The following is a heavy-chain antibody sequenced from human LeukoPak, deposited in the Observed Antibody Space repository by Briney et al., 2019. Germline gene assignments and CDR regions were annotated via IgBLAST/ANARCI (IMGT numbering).Heavy chain of an antibody. D-gene: IGHD5-18*01. CDR3: ARSPGYTYARGYFDY. Sequence: KPSETLSLTCTVSGGSVSSSSYYWGWIRQPPGKGLEWIGSIYYSGSTYYYPSLKSRVTISVDTSKNLFSLKLSSVTAADTAVYYCARSPGYTYARGYFDYWGQGTLVTVSS. J-gene: IGHJ4*02. V-gene: IGHV4-39*01. CDR1: GGSVSSSSYY. CDR2: IYYSGST.